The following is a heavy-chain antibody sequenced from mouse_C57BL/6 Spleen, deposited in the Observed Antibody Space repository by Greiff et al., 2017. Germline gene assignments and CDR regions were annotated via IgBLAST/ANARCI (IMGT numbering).Heavy chain of an antibody. CDR3: TRVITTVAYFDY. V-gene: IGHV1-64*01. Sequence: VQLQQPGAELVKPGASVKLSCKVSGYTFTSYWLHWVKQRPGQGLEWIGMIHPNSGSTNYNEKFKSKATLTVDKSSSTAYMQLSSLTSEDSAVYYCTRVITTVAYFDYGGQGTTLTVSS. CDR2: IHPNSGST. CDR1: GYTFTSYW. J-gene: IGHJ2*01. D-gene: IGHD1-1*01.